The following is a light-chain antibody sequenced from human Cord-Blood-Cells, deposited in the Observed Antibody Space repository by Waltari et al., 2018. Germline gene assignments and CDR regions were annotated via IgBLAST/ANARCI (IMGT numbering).Light chain of an antibody. J-gene: IGKJ1*01. CDR3: QQYNSPTT. CDR2: GSS. Sequence: EIVLTQSPGTLSFSPGERATLPCRASQSVNTNYLAWYQQKPGQAPRLLISGSSSRATGIPDRFSGSGSGTDFTLTISRLEPEDFAVYYCQQYNSPTTFGQGTKVEIK. CDR1: QSVNTNY. V-gene: IGKV3-20*01.